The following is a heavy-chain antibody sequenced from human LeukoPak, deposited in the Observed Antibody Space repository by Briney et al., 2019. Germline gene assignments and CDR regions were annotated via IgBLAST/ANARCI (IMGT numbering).Heavy chain of an antibody. CDR1: GYTFTSYG. Sequence: GASVKVSCKASGYTFTSYGISRVRQAPGQGLEWMGGIIPIFGTANYAQKFQGRVTITADESTSTAYMELSSLRSEDTAVYYCARAVGATRYYFDYWGQGTLVTVSS. D-gene: IGHD1-26*01. J-gene: IGHJ4*02. CDR3: ARAVGATRYYFDY. CDR2: IIPIFGTA. V-gene: IGHV1-69*13.